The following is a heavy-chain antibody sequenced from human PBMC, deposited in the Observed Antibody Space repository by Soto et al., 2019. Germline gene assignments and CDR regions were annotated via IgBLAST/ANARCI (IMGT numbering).Heavy chain of an antibody. D-gene: IGHD2-21*02. Sequence: GGSLRLSCAASGFTFKNYAMSWVRQAPGKGLEWVSSISNSGGSTYYADSVQGRFTISRDNSKNTLSLQMNSLRAEDTAIYYCANHRGFLVTQYFFDYWGQGTLVTVSS. CDR3: ANHRGFLVTQYFFDY. V-gene: IGHV3-23*01. CDR2: ISNSGGST. J-gene: IGHJ4*02. CDR1: GFTFKNYA.